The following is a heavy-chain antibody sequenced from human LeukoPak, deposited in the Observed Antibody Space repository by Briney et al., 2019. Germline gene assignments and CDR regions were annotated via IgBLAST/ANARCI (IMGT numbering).Heavy chain of an antibody. D-gene: IGHD3-9*01. CDR3: ATTYYDISYGMDV. J-gene: IGHJ6*02. CDR2: IYYSGST. V-gene: IGHV4-59*08. CDR1: GGSISSYY. Sequence: SETLSLTCTVSGGSISSYYWSWIRQPPGKGLEWIGYIYYSGSTSYNPSLKSRVTISVDTSKNQFSLKLSSVTAADTAVYYCATTYYDISYGMDVWGQGTTVTVSS.